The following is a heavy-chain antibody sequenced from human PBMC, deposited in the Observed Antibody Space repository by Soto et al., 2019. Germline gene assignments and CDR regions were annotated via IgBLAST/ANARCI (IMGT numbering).Heavy chain of an antibody. Sequence: QVPLQESGPGLVKPSQTLSLTCTVSGGSISSGGYYWSWIRQHPGKGLEWIGYIYYSGSTYYNPSLKSRVTISVDTSKNQFSLKLSSVTAADTAVYYCATTEVKPRDYYMDVWGKGTTVTVSS. CDR2: IYYSGST. J-gene: IGHJ6*03. CDR3: ATTEVKPRDYYMDV. CDR1: GGSISSGGYY. V-gene: IGHV4-31*03.